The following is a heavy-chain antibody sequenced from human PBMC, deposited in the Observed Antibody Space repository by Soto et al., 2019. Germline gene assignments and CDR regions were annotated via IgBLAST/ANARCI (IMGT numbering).Heavy chain of an antibody. Sequence: SEILSLTCTVSGGSISSSSYYWGWIRQPPGKGLEWIGSIYYSGSTYYNPSLKSRVTISVDTSKNQFSLKLSSVTAADTAVYYCADTVTTDYGVVDVWGKGTTVTVSS. V-gene: IGHV4-39*01. CDR2: IYYSGST. CDR3: ADTVTTDYGVVDV. D-gene: IGHD4-17*01. J-gene: IGHJ6*04. CDR1: GGSISSSSYY.